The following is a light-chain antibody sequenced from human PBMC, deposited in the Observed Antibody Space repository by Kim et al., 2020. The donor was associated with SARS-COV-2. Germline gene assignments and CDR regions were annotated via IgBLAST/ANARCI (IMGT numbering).Light chain of an antibody. Sequence: QSALTQPPSASGTPGQRVTISCSGSSSNIGSNPVNWYQQIPGSAPKLLIYSNVERPSGVPDRFSGSKSGTSASLAISGLQSEDEADYHCAAWDDSLNGYWVFGGGTQLTVL. J-gene: IGLJ3*02. V-gene: IGLV1-44*01. CDR2: SNV. CDR1: SSNIGSNP. CDR3: AAWDDSLNGYWV.